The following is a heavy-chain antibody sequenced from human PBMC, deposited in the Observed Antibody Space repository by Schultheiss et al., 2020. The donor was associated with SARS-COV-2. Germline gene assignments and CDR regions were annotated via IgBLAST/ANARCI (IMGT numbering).Heavy chain of an antibody. CDR1: GGSISSYY. CDR2: IYYSGST. D-gene: IGHD3-9*01. Sequence: GSLRLSCTVSGGSISSYYWGWIRQPPGKGLEWIGYIYYSGSTNYNPSLKSRVTMSVDTSKNQFSLKLSSVTAADTAVYYCARALRYFDCWGQGTLVTVSS. J-gene: IGHJ4*02. CDR3: ARALRYFDC. V-gene: IGHV4-59*08.